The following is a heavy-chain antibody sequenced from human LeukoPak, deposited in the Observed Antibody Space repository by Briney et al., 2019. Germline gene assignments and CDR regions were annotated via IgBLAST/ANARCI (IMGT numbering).Heavy chain of an antibody. Sequence: ASVKVSCKAPGYTFTGHYMHWVRQAPGQGLEWMGWINPNSGGTNYAQKFQGRVTMTRDTSISTAYMEVSRLRSDDTAVYYCARDFKIGGTPDYWGQGTLVTVSS. J-gene: IGHJ4*02. V-gene: IGHV1-2*02. CDR3: ARDFKIGGTPDY. CDR2: INPNSGGT. CDR1: GYTFTGHY.